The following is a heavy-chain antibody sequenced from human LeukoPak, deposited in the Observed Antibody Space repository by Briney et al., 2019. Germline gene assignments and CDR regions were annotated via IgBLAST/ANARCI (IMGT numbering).Heavy chain of an antibody. CDR3: ARGTWSGYFDY. D-gene: IGHD3-3*01. CDR2: IYYSGST. Sequence: PSETLSLTCTVSGGSISSYYWSWIRQPPGKGLEWIGYIYYSGSTNYNPSLKSRVTISVDTPKNQFSLKLSSVTAADTAVYFCARGTWSGYFDYWGQGTLVTVSS. V-gene: IGHV4-59*01. CDR1: GGSISSYY. J-gene: IGHJ4*02.